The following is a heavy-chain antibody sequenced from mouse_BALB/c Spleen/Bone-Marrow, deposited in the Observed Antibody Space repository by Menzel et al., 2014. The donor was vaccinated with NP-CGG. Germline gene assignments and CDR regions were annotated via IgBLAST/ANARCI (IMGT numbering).Heavy chain of an antibody. J-gene: IGHJ1*01. CDR1: GYTFTNYW. Sequence: VQLQQSGAELVRPGTSVKISCKASGYTFTNYWLGWVKQGPGHGLEWIGDIYPGGGYTNYNEKFKGKATLTADTSSSTAYMQLSSLTSEDFAVYFCAREVRRYFDVWGAGTTVTVSS. CDR2: IYPGGGYT. D-gene: IGHD2-14*01. CDR3: AREVRRYFDV. V-gene: IGHV1-63*02.